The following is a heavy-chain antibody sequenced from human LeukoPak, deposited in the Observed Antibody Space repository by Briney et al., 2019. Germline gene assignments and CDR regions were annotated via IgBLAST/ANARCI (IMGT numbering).Heavy chain of an antibody. J-gene: IGHJ4*02. CDR1: GFTFADYA. CDR3: ARQQPIDF. CDR2: ISDNGDNE. V-gene: IGHV3-30-3*01. Sequence: GGSLRLSCAASGFTFADYAMHWVRQAPGKGLEWVAVISDNGDNEFYADSVKGRFTISRDNFRDAVLLQMEGLTVDDTALYYCARQQPIDFWGQGTRVTVSS. D-gene: IGHD5-18*01.